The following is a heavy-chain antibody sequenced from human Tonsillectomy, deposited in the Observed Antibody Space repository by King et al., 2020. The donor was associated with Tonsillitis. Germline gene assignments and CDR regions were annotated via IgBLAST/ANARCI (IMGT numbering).Heavy chain of an antibody. CDR2: IYPSDSET. CDR1: GYTFTNYW. Sequence: VQLVESGAEVKKPGESLKISCKGSGYTFTNYWIAWVRQMPGKGLEWMGIIYPSDSETRYSPSVQGQVTISVDKSISTAYLQWSSLKASDTAMYYCARGGRSGYSNWCDPWGQGTLVTVSS. D-gene: IGHD3-3*01. J-gene: IGHJ5*02. V-gene: IGHV5-51*03. CDR3: ARGGRSGYSNWCDP.